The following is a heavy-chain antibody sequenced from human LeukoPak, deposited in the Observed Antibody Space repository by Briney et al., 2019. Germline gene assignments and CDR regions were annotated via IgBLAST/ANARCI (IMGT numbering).Heavy chain of an antibody. CDR2: ISGSGGST. CDR3: AKYDSRSWYYFEY. J-gene: IGHJ4*02. Sequence: GGSLRLSCAASGFTFSSYAMSWVRQAPGKGVEWVSAISGSGGSTYYADSVKGRFTISRDNSKNTLYLQMNSLRAEDTAVYYCAKYDSRSWYYFEYWGQGTLVTGSS. V-gene: IGHV3-23*01. D-gene: IGHD6-13*01. CDR1: GFTFSSYA.